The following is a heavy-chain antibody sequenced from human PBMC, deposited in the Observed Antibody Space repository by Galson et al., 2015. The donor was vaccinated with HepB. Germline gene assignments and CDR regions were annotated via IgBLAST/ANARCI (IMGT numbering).Heavy chain of an antibody. CDR1: GYTFTSYY. J-gene: IGHJ6*02. D-gene: IGHD1-26*01. V-gene: IGHV1-46*04. Sequence: SVKVSCKASGYTFTSYYMHWVRQAPGQGLEWMGIINPSGGSTSYAQKLQGRVTMTRDTSTSTVYMELSSLRSEDTAVYYCARDGGSYSDYYYYYGMDVWGQGTTVTVSS. CDR3: ARDGGSYSDYYYYYGMDV. CDR2: INPSGGST.